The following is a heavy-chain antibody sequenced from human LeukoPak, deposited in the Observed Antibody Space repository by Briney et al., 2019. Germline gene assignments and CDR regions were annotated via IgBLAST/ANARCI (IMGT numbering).Heavy chain of an antibody. CDR2: INPSGGST. J-gene: IGHJ5*02. V-gene: IGHV1-46*01. CDR3: ARFDYDRNWFDP. CDR1: GYTFTSYY. Sequence: ASVKVSCKASGYTFTSYYMHWVRQAPGQGLEWMGIINPSGGSTSYAQKFQGRVTMTTDTSTSTAYMELRSLRSDDTAVYYCARFDYDRNWFDPWGQGTLVTVSS. D-gene: IGHD3-16*01.